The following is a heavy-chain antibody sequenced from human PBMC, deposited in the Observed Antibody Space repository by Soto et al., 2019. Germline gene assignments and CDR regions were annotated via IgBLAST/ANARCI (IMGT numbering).Heavy chain of an antibody. CDR2: ISGSGGST. J-gene: IGHJ4*02. CDR1: GFTFSSYA. CDR3: AKDSASGSYYSSDY. Sequence: GGSLRLSCAASGFTFSSYAMSWVRQAPGKGLEWVSAISGSGGSTYYADSVKGRFTISRDNSKNTLYLQMNSLRAEDTAVYYCAKDSASGSYYSSDYWGQGTLVTVSS. D-gene: IGHD1-26*01. V-gene: IGHV3-23*01.